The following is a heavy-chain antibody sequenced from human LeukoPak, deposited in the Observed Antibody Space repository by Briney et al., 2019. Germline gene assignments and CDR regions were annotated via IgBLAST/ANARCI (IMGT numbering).Heavy chain of an antibody. CDR2: IYYSGRT. V-gene: IGHV4-61*01. J-gene: IGHJ3*02. CDR3: ARDFRGSVDAFDI. Sequence: PSETLSLTCNVSGASVSSGSYYWSWIRQPPGKELEWIGYIYYSGRTNYNPSLKSRVSISVDTSKNQFSLKLSSVTAADTAVYHCARDFRGSVDAFDIWGQGTMVAVSS. CDR1: GASVSSGSYY.